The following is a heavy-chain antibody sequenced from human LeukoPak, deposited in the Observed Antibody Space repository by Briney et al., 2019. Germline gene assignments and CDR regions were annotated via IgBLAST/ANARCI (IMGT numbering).Heavy chain of an antibody. V-gene: IGHV1-69*04. CDR3: ARGGSTMIVSGYYYYGMDV. D-gene: IGHD3-22*01. J-gene: IGHJ6*02. CDR1: GYTFTVYF. Sequence: SVKVSCKASGYTFTVYFMHWVRQAPGQGLEWMGRIIPILGIANYAQKFQGRVTITADKSTSTAYMELSSLRSEDTAVYYCARGGSTMIVSGYYYYGMDVWGQGTTVTVSS. CDR2: IIPILGIA.